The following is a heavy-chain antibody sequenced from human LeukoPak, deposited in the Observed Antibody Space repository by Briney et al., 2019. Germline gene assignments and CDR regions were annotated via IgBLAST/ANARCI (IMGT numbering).Heavy chain of an antibody. CDR1: GFTFSDYY. CDR3: ARAKRYSYLDY. J-gene: IGHJ4*02. D-gene: IGHD5-18*01. CDR2: ISSSSSYT. Sequence: NPGGSLRLSCAASGFTFSDYYMSWIRQAPGKGLEWVSYISSSSSYTNYADSVKGRFTISRDNAKNSLYLQMNSLRAEDTAVYYCARAKRYSYLDYWGQGTLVTVSS. V-gene: IGHV3-11*05.